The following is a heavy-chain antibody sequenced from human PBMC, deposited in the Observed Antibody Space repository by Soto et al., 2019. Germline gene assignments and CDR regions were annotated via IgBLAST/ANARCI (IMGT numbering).Heavy chain of an antibody. Sequence: QVQLVQSGAEVKKPGSSVKVSCKASGGTFSSYTISWVRQAPGQGLEWMGRIIPILGIANYAQKFQGRVTITADKSTSTAYMELSSLRSEDTAVYSCARSFGVRGGPFDYWGQGTLVTVSS. V-gene: IGHV1-69*02. D-gene: IGHD3-10*01. J-gene: IGHJ4*02. CDR3: ARSFGVRGGPFDY. CDR2: IIPILGIA. CDR1: GGTFSSYT.